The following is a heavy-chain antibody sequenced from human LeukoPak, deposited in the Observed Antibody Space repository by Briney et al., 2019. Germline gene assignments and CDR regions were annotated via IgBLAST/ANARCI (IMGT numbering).Heavy chain of an antibody. CDR3: GYSTGYQFH. Sequence: PSETLRLTCAVYGGSFSDYYCSWIRQPPGKGLEWIGEINQGGSTNYSPSLKSRVTISVDTSKNQFSLKLSSVTAADTALYYCGYSTGYQFHWGRVVLVTFSS. CDR2: INQGGST. CDR1: GGSFSDYY. V-gene: IGHV4-34*01. D-gene: IGHD3-22*01. J-gene: IGHJ1*01.